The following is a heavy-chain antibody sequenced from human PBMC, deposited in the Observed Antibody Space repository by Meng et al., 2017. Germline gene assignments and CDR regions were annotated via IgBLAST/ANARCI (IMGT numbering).Heavy chain of an antibody. V-gene: IGHV1-69*01. CDR1: GGTFRSYA. J-gene: IGHJ5*02. CDR2: IIPIFGTS. Sequence: RKLRSQLTGCCRPSGGTFRSYASRWVRQAPGQGLEWIAGIIPIFGTSTYAQKLQGRVTITADESTSTAYMELSSLRSEDTAVYYCARGGYSYGLWFDPWGQGTLVTVSS. D-gene: IGHD5-18*01. CDR3: ARGGYSYGLWFDP.